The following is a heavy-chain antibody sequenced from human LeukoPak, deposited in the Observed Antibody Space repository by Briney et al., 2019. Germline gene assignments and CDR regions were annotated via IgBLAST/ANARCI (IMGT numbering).Heavy chain of an antibody. CDR1: GGSISSSNW. Sequence: SETLSLTCAVSGGSISSSNWWSWVRQPPGKGLEWIGEIYHSGSTNYNPSLKSRVTISVDKSKNQFSLKLSSVTAADTAVYYCARLPSPRGKYGDPDYWGQGTLVTVFS. CDR3: ARLPSPRGKYGDPDY. CDR2: IYHSGST. D-gene: IGHD4-17*01. V-gene: IGHV4-4*02. J-gene: IGHJ4*02.